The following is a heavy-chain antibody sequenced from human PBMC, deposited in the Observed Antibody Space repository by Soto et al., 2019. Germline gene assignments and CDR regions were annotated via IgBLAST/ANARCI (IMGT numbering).Heavy chain of an antibody. CDR1: GGSISTYY. CDR2: IDYTEST. Sequence: SETLSLTCTVSGGSISTYYWSWIRQPPGKGLEWIGNIDYTESTNYNPSLKSRVTMSLDTSKNQFSLRLRSVTAADTALYYCARTALRSLYYGMDVWGQGTTVTVSS. CDR3: ARTALRSLYYGMDV. J-gene: IGHJ6*02. V-gene: IGHV4-59*01. D-gene: IGHD2-21*02.